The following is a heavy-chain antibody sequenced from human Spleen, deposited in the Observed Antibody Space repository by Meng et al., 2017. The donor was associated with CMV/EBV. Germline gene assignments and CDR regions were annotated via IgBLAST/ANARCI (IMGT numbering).Heavy chain of an antibody. CDR3: ASLRSPRSSVD. J-gene: IGHJ4*02. CDR1: GGARSYA. Sequence: LSGKASGGARSYAGNWVRQVPGQGLEWMRGIITALQTTSFAQKFQGRVTFTTDESSTTAPMELSSLTSEDTAMYYCASLRSPRSSVDWGQGALVTVSS. V-gene: IGHV1-69*05. D-gene: IGHD5/OR15-5a*01. CDR2: IITALQTT.